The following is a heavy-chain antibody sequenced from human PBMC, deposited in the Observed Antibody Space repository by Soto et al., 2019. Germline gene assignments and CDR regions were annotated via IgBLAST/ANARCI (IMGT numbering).Heavy chain of an antibody. V-gene: IGHV4-31*03. CDR1: GGSISSGGYY. J-gene: IGHJ4*02. CDR3: AREWRDYYFDY. CDR2: IYYSGST. Sequence: QVQLQESGPGLVKPSQILSLTCTVSGGSISSGGYYWSWIRQHPGKGMEWIGYIYYSGSTYYNPSLKSRVTISVDTSKNQFSLKLSSVTAADTAVYYCAREWRDYYFDYWGQGTLVTVSS.